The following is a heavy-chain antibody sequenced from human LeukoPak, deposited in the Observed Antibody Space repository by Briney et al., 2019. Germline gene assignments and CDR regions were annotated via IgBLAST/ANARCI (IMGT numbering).Heavy chain of an antibody. J-gene: IGHJ4*02. D-gene: IGHD3-9*01. CDR2: IWYDGSNQ. CDR1: GFTFKNNA. V-gene: IGHV3-33*01. CDR3: ARPPYYDIVIGPFDS. Sequence: GGSLRLSCVASGFTFKNNAMHWVRQAPGKGLEWVAVIWYDGSNQYYADSVKGRFTISRDNSKNTLYLEMNSLRAEDTAVYYCARPPYYDIVIGPFDSWGQGTLVTASP.